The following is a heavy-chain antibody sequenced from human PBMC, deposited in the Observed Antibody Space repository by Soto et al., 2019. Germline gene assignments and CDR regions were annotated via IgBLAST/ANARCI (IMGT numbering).Heavy chain of an antibody. CDR1: GFTFSSYE. CDR3: ARRYSYGSYYYYYGMDV. Sequence: VGSLRLSCAASGFTFSSYEMNWVRQAPGKGLEWVSYISSSGSTIYYADSVKGRFTISRDNAKNSLYLQMNSLRAEDTAVYYCARRYSYGSYYYYYGMDVWGQGTTVTVSS. D-gene: IGHD5-18*01. V-gene: IGHV3-48*03. CDR2: ISSSGSTI. J-gene: IGHJ6*02.